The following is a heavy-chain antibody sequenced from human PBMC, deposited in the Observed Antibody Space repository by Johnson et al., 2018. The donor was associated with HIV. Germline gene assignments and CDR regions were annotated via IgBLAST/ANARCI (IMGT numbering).Heavy chain of an antibody. CDR2: ISSSGSTM. Sequence: QVQLVESGGGLVKPGGSLRLSCAAPGLTFSDYYMTWIRQAPGKGLEWVSYISSSGSTMYYADSVKGRFTISRDNANNSLYLQMNSLGAEDTAVYYCARNGLIPAAKGVAFDIWGHGTTVTVS. V-gene: IGHV3-11*01. J-gene: IGHJ3*02. CDR3: ARNGLIPAAKGVAFDI. D-gene: IGHD6-25*01. CDR1: GLTFSDYY.